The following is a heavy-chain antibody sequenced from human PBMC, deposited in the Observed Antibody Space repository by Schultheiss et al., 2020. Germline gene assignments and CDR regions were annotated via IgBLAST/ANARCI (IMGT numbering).Heavy chain of an antibody. Sequence: SETLSLTCTVSGYSISSNYYWGWMRQPPGKGLEWIGSIFHSGSTYYNPSLRSRVTISVDTSKNQLSLRLSSVTAVDTAVYYCARTGNWYFDLWGRGTLVTVSS. V-gene: IGHV4-38-2*02. CDR3: ARTGNWYFDL. D-gene: IGHD7-27*01. J-gene: IGHJ2*01. CDR2: IFHSGST. CDR1: GYSISSNYY.